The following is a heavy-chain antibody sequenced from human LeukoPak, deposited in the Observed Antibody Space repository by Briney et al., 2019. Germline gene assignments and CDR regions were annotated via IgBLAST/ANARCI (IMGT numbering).Heavy chain of an antibody. CDR1: GFSFSNYG. V-gene: IGHV3-30*03. J-gene: IGHJ3*02. CDR3: ARDAYDGAFDI. Sequence: GVLRLSCAASGFSFSNYGMHWVRQAPGKGLEWVAVISYDGDYQFYAESVKGRFTISRDNAKNSLYLQMNSLRAEDTAVYYCARDAYDGAFDIWGQGTMVTVSS. D-gene: IGHD5-12*01. CDR2: ISYDGDYQ.